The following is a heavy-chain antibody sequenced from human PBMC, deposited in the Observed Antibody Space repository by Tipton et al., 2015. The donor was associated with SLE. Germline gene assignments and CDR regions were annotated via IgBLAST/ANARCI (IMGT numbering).Heavy chain of an antibody. J-gene: IGHJ6*04. CDR2: IDHSGST. Sequence: LRLSCTVSGYSISSGYYWGWIRQPPGKGLEWVGDIDHSGSTNYKPSLKSRLTISVDTSKNQFSLRLTSVTAADTAVYYCARAKVEETTFKYFFNGLDVWGKGTTVTVSS. CDR3: ARAKVEETTFKYFFNGLDV. CDR1: GYSISSGYY. D-gene: IGHD2/OR15-2a*01. V-gene: IGHV4-38-2*02.